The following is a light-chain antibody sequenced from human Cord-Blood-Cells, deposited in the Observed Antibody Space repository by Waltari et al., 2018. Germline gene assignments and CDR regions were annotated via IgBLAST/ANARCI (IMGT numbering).Light chain of an antibody. J-gene: IGLJ3*02. CDR1: NIGSKS. Sequence: SYVLTQPPSVSVAPGKTARITCGGNNIGSKSVHWCQQKPGQAPVLVIYYDSDRPSGIPERSSGSNSGNTATLTISRVEAGDEADYYCQVWDSSSDHRVFGGGTKLTVL. V-gene: IGLV3-21*04. CDR2: YDS. CDR3: QVWDSSSDHRV.